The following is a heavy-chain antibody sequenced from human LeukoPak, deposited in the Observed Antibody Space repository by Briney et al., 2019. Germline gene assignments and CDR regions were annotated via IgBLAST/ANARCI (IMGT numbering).Heavy chain of an antibody. V-gene: IGHV1-3*01. CDR1: GYTFTSYA. D-gene: IGHD3-22*01. CDR2: INAGNGNT. Sequence: GASVKVSCKASGYTFTSYAMHWVRQAPGQRLEWMGWINAGNGNTKYSQKFQGRVTITRDTSASTAYMELSSLRSEDTAVYYCARDGVYYDSSGYLDYWGQGTLVTVSS. J-gene: IGHJ4*02. CDR3: ARDGVYYDSSGYLDY.